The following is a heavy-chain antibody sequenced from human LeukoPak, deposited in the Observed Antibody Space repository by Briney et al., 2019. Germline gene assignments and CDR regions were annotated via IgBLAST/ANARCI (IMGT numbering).Heavy chain of an antibody. CDR3: ARGRIAVANNWFDP. CDR2: IIPIFGTA. J-gene: IGHJ5*02. Sequence: ASVKVSCKASGGTFSSYAISWVRLAPGQGLEWMGGIIPIFGTANYAQKFQGRVTITTDESTSTAYMELSSLRSEDTAVYYCARGRIAVANNWFDPWGQGTLVTVSS. D-gene: IGHD6-19*01. V-gene: IGHV1-69*05. CDR1: GGTFSSYA.